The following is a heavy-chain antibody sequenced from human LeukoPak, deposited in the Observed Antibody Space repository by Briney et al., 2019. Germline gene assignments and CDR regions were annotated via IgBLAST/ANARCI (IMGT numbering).Heavy chain of an antibody. D-gene: IGHD3-22*01. V-gene: IGHV3-11*01. Sequence: PGGSLRLSCAASGFTLTDYFMTWIRQAPGKGLEWISYITNSGTTYYVDSVKGRFIISRDNAQTSLYLQMNNLRAEDTAVYYCARVREPTYSNNYYDSSGYSDSGDHYFDYWGQGTLVTVSS. CDR1: GFTLTDYF. CDR3: ARVREPTYSNNYYDSSGYSDSGDHYFDY. J-gene: IGHJ4*02. CDR2: ITNSGTT.